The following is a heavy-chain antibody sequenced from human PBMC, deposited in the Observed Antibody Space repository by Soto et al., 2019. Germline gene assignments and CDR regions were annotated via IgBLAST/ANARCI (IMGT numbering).Heavy chain of an antibody. CDR2: IYWDDDK. CDR1: GFSLSTSGVG. V-gene: IGHV2-5*02. CDR3: AQSKGLHVPGSLWNTRSVTRKDWFDP. Sequence: QITLKESGPTLVKPTQTLTLTCTFSGFSLSTSGVGVGWIRQPPGKALEWLALIYWDDDKRYSPSLKSRLTITKDTSKNQVVLIMTNMDPVDTATYYCAQSKGLHVPGSLWNTRSVTRKDWFDPWGQGTLVTVSS. J-gene: IGHJ5*02. D-gene: IGHD3-10*01.